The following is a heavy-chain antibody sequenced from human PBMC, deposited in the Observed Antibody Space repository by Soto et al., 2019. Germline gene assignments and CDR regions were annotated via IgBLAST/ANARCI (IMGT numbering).Heavy chain of an antibody. V-gene: IGHV5-51*01. CDR3: ARREYYGSGSYYYDALDI. CDR2: IYPGDSDT. J-gene: IGHJ3*02. D-gene: IGHD3-10*01. Sequence: PGASLKISCKGSGYSFTSYWIGWVRQMPGKGLEWMGIIYPGDSDTRYSPSFQGQVTISADKSISTAYLQWSSLRASDTAMYYCARREYYGSGSYYYDALDIWGQGTLLSV. CDR1: GYSFTSYW.